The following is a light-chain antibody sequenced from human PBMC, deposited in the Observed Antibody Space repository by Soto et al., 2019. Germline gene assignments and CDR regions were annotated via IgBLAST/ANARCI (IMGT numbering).Light chain of an antibody. CDR2: AAS. CDR1: QSISSW. Sequence: DIQMTQSPSTLSATAGDRVTITCRASQSISSWLAWYQQKPGKAPKLLIYAASTLQSGVPSRFSGSGSGTDFTRTISSLQPEDFATYYCQQLNSYPITFGQGTRLDIK. CDR3: QQLNSYPIT. J-gene: IGKJ5*01. V-gene: IGKV1-5*01.